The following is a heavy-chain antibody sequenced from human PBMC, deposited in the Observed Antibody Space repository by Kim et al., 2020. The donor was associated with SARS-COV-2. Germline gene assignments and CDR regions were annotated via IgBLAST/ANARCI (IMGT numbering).Heavy chain of an antibody. CDR2: ISGNNNSA. CDR3: AKDWRTGGWFPEFDY. V-gene: IGHV3-23*01. J-gene: IGHJ4*02. D-gene: IGHD6-19*01. Sequence: GGSLRLSCAASGFTFSIYAMSWVRQAPGKGLEWVSAISGNNNSAYYADSVKGRFTISRDNSKNTLYLQMNSLRADDTAVYYCAKDWRTGGWFPEFDYWGQGTLVTVSS. CDR1: GFTFSIYA.